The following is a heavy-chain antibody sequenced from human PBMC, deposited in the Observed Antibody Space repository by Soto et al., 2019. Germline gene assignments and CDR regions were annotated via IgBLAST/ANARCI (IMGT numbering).Heavy chain of an antibody. CDR1: GFTFSSYW. CDR2: IKQDGSEK. Sequence: PGGSLRLSCAASGFTFSSYWMSWVRQAPGKGLEWVANIKQDGSEKYYVDSVKGRFTISRDNAKNSLYLQMNSLRAEDTAVYYCARDRVDFWSGYYIYYYYGMDVWGQGTTVTVSS. J-gene: IGHJ6*02. CDR3: ARDRVDFWSGYYIYYYYGMDV. D-gene: IGHD3-3*01. V-gene: IGHV3-7*03.